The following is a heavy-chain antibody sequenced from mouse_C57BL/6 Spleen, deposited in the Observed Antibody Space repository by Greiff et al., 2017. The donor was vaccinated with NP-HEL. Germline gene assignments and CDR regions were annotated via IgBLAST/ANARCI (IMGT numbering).Heavy chain of an antibody. D-gene: IGHD2-5*01. J-gene: IGHJ4*01. CDR3: AKNSNYGGAMDY. V-gene: IGHV1-18*01. Sequence: EVQLQQSGPELVKPGASVKIPCKASGYTFTDYNMDWVKQSHGKSLEWIGDINPNNGGTIYNQKFKGKATLTVDKSSSTAYMELRSLTSEDTAVYYCAKNSNYGGAMDYWGQGTSVTVSS. CDR1: GYTFTDYN. CDR2: INPNNGGT.